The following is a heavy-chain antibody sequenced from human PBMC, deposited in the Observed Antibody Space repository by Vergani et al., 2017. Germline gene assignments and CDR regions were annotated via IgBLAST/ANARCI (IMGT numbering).Heavy chain of an antibody. J-gene: IGHJ5*01. CDR3: VRTRSGSCTGGSCYSGWFDP. Sequence: QVQLVQSGSEVKKPGASVKVSCRASGYTFTNYALNWVRQAPGQGLEWMGWINSNSGNPTYAQGFKGRFVFSLDSSVSTSYLQINSLQPEDTAGYYCVRTRSGSCTGGSCYSGWFDPWGKGTLVTVSS. CDR1: GYTFTNYA. D-gene: IGHD2-15*01. V-gene: IGHV7-4-1*02. CDR2: INSNSGNP.